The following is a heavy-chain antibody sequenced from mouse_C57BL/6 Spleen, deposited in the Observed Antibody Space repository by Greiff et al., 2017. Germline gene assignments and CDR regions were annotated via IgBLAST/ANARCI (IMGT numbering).Heavy chain of an antibody. CDR3: ARSAYYSNPAWFAY. D-gene: IGHD2-5*01. Sequence: VQLQQSGPELVKPGASVKISCKASGYTFTDYYMNWVKQSHGKSLEWIGDINPNNGGTSYNQKFKGKATLTVDKSSSTAYMELRSLTSEDSAVYYCARSAYYSNPAWFAYWGQGTLVTVSA. V-gene: IGHV1-26*01. CDR2: INPNNGGT. CDR1: GYTFTDYY. J-gene: IGHJ3*01.